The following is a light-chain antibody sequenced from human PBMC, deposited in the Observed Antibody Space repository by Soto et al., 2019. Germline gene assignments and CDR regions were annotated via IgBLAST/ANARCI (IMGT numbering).Light chain of an antibody. CDR3: HQSDSTPQT. V-gene: IGKV1-39*01. CDR2: VAT. CDR1: QNIGTY. Sequence: DIQLTQSPSSLSASLGDRVTISCRASQNIGTYLNWFLQKPGEAPKLLIYVATSLQNGVPSRFCGTGSETDFTLTISSLQPEDVGVYFCHQSDSTPQTFGQGTRV. J-gene: IGKJ1*01.